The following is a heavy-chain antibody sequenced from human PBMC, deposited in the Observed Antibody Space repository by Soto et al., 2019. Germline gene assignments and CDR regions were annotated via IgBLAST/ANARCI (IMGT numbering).Heavy chain of an antibody. J-gene: IGHJ1*01. D-gene: IGHD6-6*01. CDR1: QFTFSSYC. V-gene: IGHV3-30*18. Sequence: GGSRRLSCADSQFTFSSYCMHWLRQAQGKGLEWVAVISYDGSNKYYAGYVKGRFTISRDNTKNTLYLQMNSLRAEDTAVYYCAKERHSSSSRGQYFQHWGQGTLVTVSS. CDR3: AKERHSSSSRGQYFQH. CDR2: ISYDGSNK.